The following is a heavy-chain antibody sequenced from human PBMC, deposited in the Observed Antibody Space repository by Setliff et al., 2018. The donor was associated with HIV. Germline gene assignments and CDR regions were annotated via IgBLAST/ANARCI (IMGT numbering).Heavy chain of an antibody. V-gene: IGHV1-24*01. CDR3: ATGSDEDFYYYHRMDV. Sequence: ASVKVSCKVSGDTLSELSVHWVRQAPGKGIEWMGGFDPEGEEIIYARQFKGRVIMTEDTSTNTAYMELSSLGSEDTAVYYCATGSDEDFYYYHRMDVWGKGTTVTVSS. CDR1: GDTLSELS. J-gene: IGHJ6*03. CDR2: FDPEGEEI. D-gene: IGHD2-21*02.